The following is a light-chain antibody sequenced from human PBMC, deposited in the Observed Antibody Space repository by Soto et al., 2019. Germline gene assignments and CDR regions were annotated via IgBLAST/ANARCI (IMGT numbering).Light chain of an antibody. V-gene: IGKV3-11*01. CDR3: QQRRNWYT. Sequence: EFVLTPSPATLSVSPGERVTLSCRASQSISRSLAWYQHKPGQAPRLLIYDASHRATGVPDRFSGSGSGTDFTLTISSLEPEDFAVYYCQQRRNWYTFGQGTKLEIK. CDR2: DAS. J-gene: IGKJ2*01. CDR1: QSISRS.